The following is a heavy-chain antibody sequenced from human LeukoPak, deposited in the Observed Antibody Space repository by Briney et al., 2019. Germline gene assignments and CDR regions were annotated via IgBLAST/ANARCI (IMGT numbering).Heavy chain of an antibody. CDR2: ISSSGSTI. CDR1: GFTVSSNY. V-gene: IGHV3-48*01. Sequence: PGGSLRLSCAASGFTVSSNYMSWVRQAPGKGLEWVSYISSSGSTIYYADSVKGRFTISRDNSKNTLYLQMNSLRAEDTAVYYCASGLLHYDILTGLDYWGQGTLVTVSS. D-gene: IGHD3-9*01. J-gene: IGHJ4*02. CDR3: ASGLLHYDILTGLDY.